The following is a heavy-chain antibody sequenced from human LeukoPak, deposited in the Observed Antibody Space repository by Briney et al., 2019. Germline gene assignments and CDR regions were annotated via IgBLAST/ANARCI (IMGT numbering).Heavy chain of an antibody. CDR3: ARAPSDDAFDI. CDR1: GFTFSSYD. CDR2: IGTAGDT. Sequence: PGGSLRLSCAASGFTFSSYDMHWVRHATGKGLEWVSAIGTAGDTYYPGSVKGRFTISRENAKNSLYLQMNSLRAGDTAVYYCARAPSDDAFDIWGQGTMVTVSS. V-gene: IGHV3-13*01. J-gene: IGHJ3*02.